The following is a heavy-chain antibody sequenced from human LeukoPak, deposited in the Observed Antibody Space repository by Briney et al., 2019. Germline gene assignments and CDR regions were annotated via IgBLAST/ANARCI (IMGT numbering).Heavy chain of an antibody. V-gene: IGHV1-2*02. D-gene: IGHD6-13*01. CDR3: AGSSGYSSSWYFDY. CDR1: VYTFPGYY. Sequence: ASVKVSCKASVYTFPGYYMHWVRQAPGQGLEWMGWINPNSGGTNYAQKFQGRVTMTRDTSISTAYMELSRLRSDDTAVYYCAGSSGYSSSWYFDYWGQGTLVTVSS. J-gene: IGHJ4*02. CDR2: INPNSGGT.